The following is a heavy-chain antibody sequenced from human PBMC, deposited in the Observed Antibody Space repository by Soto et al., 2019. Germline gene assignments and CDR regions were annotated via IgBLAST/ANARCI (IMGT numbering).Heavy chain of an antibody. V-gene: IGHV1-18*01. CDR3: ARVPTYYYDSPGYSGPHNWFDP. CDR2: ISAYNGNT. D-gene: IGHD3-22*01. J-gene: IGHJ5*02. CDR1: GYTFTSYG. Sequence: GASVKVSCKASGYTFTSYGISWVRQAPGQGLEWMGWISAYNGNTNYAQKLQGRVTMTTDTSTSTAYMELGSLRSDDTAVYYCARVPTYYYDSPGYSGPHNWFDPWGQGTLVTVSS.